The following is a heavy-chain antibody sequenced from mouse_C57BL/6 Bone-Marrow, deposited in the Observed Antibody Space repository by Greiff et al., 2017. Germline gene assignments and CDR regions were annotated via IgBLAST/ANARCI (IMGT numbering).Heavy chain of an antibody. J-gene: IGHJ2*01. D-gene: IGHD1-1*01. CDR1: GFNIKDDY. CDR2: IDPENGDT. Sequence: VQLQQSGAELVRPGASVKLSCTASGFNIKDDYMHWVKQRPETGLEWIGWIDPENGDTEYDSKFQGKVTLTAETSSTTAYLQISSLTSEDTAVYYGTTGYYGSCYSYCGQGTTLTVSS. CDR3: TTGYYGSCYSY. V-gene: IGHV14-4*01.